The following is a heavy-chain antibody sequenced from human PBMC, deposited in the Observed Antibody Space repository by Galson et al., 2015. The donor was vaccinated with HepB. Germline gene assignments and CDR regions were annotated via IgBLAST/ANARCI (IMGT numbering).Heavy chain of an antibody. CDR2: INPSGGST. CDR1: GYTFISYY. D-gene: IGHD3-22*01. J-gene: IGHJ4*02. V-gene: IGHV1-46*01. CDR3: ATITMGVVVINP. Sequence: SVKVSCKASGYTFISYYMHWVRQAPGQGLEWMGIINPSGGSTSYAQKFQGRVTMTRDTSTSTVYMELSSLRSEDTAVYYCATITMGVVVINPWGQGTLVTVSS.